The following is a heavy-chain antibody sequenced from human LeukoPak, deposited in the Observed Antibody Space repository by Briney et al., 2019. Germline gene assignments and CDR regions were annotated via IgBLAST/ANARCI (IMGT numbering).Heavy chain of an antibody. J-gene: IGHJ4*02. V-gene: IGHV3-33*06. CDR2: IWHDGSNK. D-gene: IGHD2/OR15-2a*01. CDR3: AKDHVEVALEENHFDQ. CDR1: GFTFVNYG. Sequence: PGGSLRLSCAASGFTFVNYGMHWIRQAPGKGLEWVAVIWHDGSNKYYADSVKGRFTIPRDNSKDTLYLQMNSLRDEDTAVYYCAKDHVEVALEENHFDQWGQGTLVTVSS.